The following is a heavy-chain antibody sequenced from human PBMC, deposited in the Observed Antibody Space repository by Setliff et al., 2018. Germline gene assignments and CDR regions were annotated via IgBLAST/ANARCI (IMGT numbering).Heavy chain of an antibody. V-gene: IGHV3-7*01. CDR1: GLSYTNDW. Sequence: PGGSLRLSCTASGLSYTNDWVSWVRQAPGKGLEWLASINPRGSEKYYTDSVKGRFTISRDNAKNSLSLQMNNLRTEDTAVYYCFGAGTCSHWGQGTLVTVSS. D-gene: IGHD3-10*01. J-gene: IGHJ4*02. CDR2: INPRGSEK. CDR3: FGAGTCSH.